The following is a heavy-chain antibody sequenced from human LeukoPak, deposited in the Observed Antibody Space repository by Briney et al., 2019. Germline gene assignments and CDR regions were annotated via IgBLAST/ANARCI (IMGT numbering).Heavy chain of an antibody. CDR2: MYHSGST. Sequence: SETLSLTCTVSGDSINRGYYWSWIRQPPGKGLEWIGSMYHSGSTYQNPSLKNRVTMSIDTSKNQFPLRLSFATAADTALYYCARVASSVRDDAIDIWGQGTMVIVSS. CDR3: ARVASSVRDDAIDI. CDR1: GDSINRGYY. D-gene: IGHD6-19*01. V-gene: IGHV4-38-2*02. J-gene: IGHJ3*02.